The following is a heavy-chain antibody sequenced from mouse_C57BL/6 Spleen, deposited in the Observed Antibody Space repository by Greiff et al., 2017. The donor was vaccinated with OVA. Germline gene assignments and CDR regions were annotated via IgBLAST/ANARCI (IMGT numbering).Heavy chain of an antibody. J-gene: IGHJ2*01. CDR2: IDPENGDT. Sequence: VQLQQSGAELVRPGASVKLSCTASGFNIKDDYMHWVKQRPEQGLEWIGWIDPENGDTEYASKFQGKATITADTSSNTAYLQLSSLTSEDTAVYYCTTAGDDYWGQGTTLTVSS. D-gene: IGHD3-3*01. CDR3: TTAGDDY. CDR1: GFNIKDDY. V-gene: IGHV14-4*01.